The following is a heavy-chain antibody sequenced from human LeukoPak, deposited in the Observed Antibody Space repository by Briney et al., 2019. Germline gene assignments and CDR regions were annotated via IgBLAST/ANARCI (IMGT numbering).Heavy chain of an antibody. D-gene: IGHD2-8*02. J-gene: IGHJ4*02. V-gene: IGHV3-13*01. Sequence: GGSLRLSCAASGFTFSSYDIHWVRQATGKGLEWVSGIGTAGEIYYPGSVKGRFTISRDNAKNTVYLQMNSLRVEDTAVYYCAKDFYWAFDYWGQGTLVTVSS. CDR1: GFTFSSYD. CDR2: IGTAGEI. CDR3: AKDFYWAFDY.